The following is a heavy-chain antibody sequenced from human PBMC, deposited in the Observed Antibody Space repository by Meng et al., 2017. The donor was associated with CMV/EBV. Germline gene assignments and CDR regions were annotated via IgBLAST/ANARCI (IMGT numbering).Heavy chain of an antibody. V-gene: IGHV4-39*01. CDR1: SSRYY. CDR2: IYYSGST. D-gene: IGHD3-9*01. Sequence: SSRYYWGWIRQPPGKGLEWIGSIYYSGSTYYNPSLKSRVTISVDTSKNQFSLKLSSVTAADTAVYYCARHHPRLRYFDWFPNWFDPWGQGTLVTVSS. CDR3: ARHHPRLRYFDWFPNWFDP. J-gene: IGHJ5*02.